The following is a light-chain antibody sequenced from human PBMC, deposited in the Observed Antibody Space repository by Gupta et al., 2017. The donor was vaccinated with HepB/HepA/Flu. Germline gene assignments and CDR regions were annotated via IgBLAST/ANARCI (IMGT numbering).Light chain of an antibody. J-gene: IGKJ1*01. CDR1: QSISSW. V-gene: IGKV1-5*03. Sequence: DIQMTQSPSTLSASVGDRVTITCRASQSISSWLAWYQQKPGKAPKFLIYKASRLEGGVPSRFSGSGSGTEFTLTISSLQPDDFATYYCQQEGSAPRTFGQGTKVVVK. CDR2: KAS. CDR3: QQEGSAPRT.